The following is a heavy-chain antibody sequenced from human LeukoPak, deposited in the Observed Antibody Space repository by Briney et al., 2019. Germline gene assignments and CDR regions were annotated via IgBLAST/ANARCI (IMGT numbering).Heavy chain of an antibody. CDR2: ISYDGSNK. D-gene: IGHD3-22*01. V-gene: IGHV3-30*03. CDR1: GFTFSSYG. Sequence: PGRSLRLSCAASGFTFSSYGMHWVRQAPGKGLEWVAVISYDGSNKYYADSVKGRFTISRDNSKNTLYLQMNSLRAEDTAVYYCARDLYYDSSGYSLGLDYWGQGTLVTVSS. CDR3: ARDLYYDSSGYSLGLDY. J-gene: IGHJ4*02.